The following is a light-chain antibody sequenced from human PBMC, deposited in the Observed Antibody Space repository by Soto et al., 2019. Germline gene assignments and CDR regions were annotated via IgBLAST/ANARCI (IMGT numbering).Light chain of an antibody. V-gene: IGLV2-14*01. CDR2: EVS. Sequence: QSALTQPASVSGSPGQSITISCTATTSDVGGFDSVSWYQQHPGTAPRVIIYEVSNRPSGVSYRFSGSKSANTASLTISGLQAGGGADYYCSSYTTSNTLLFGGGTKLTVL. J-gene: IGLJ3*02. CDR3: SSYTTSNTLL. CDR1: TSDVGGFDS.